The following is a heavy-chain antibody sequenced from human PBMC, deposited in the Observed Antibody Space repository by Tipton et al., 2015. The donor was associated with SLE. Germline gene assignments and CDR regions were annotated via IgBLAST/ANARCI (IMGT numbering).Heavy chain of an antibody. CDR1: GFTVSSNY. CDR3: ARGLYSGSYSYYFDY. Sequence: GSLRPSCAASGFTVSSNYMSWVRQAPGKGLEWVSVIYSGGSTYYADSVKGRFTISRHNSKNTLYLQMNSLRAEDTAVYYCARGLYSGSYSYYFDYWGQGTLVTVSS. J-gene: IGHJ4*02. D-gene: IGHD1-26*01. CDR2: IYSGGST. V-gene: IGHV3-53*04.